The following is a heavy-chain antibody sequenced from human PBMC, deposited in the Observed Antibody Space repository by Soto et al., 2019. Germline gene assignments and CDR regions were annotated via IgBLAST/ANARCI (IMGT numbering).Heavy chain of an antibody. Sequence: ASVKVSCKASGYSFTSYGISWVRQAPGEGLEWMGWISAYNGNTNYAQKLQGRVTMTTDTSTSTAYMELRSLRSDDTAVYYCASSLLVGYGLEGESDWGQGTLVTVSS. CDR3: ASSLLVGYGLEGESD. CDR1: GYSFTSYG. J-gene: IGHJ4*02. CDR2: ISAYNGNT. V-gene: IGHV1-18*01. D-gene: IGHD5-18*01.